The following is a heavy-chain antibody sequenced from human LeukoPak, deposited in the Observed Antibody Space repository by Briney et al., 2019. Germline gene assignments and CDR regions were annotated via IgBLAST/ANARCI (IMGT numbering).Heavy chain of an antibody. V-gene: IGHV4-39*02. Sequence: PSETLSLTCTVSGGSISSSSYYWGWIRQPPWKGLEWIGSIYYSGSTYYNPSLKSRVTISVDTSKNQFSLKLNSVTAADTAVYYCARDRGIMTTFGGVIAKGAHYWGQGTLVTVSS. J-gene: IGHJ4*02. CDR2: IYYSGST. D-gene: IGHD3-16*02. CDR1: GGSISSSSYY. CDR3: ARDRGIMTTFGGVIAKGAHY.